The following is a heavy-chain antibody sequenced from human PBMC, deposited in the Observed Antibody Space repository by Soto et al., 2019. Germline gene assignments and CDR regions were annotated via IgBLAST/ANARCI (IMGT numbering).Heavy chain of an antibody. V-gene: IGHV3-15*01. CDR2: IKSKTDGGTT. CDR1: GFTFSNAW. Sequence: GGSLRLSCAASGFTFSNAWMSWVRQAPGKGLEWVGRIKSKTDGGTTDYAAPVKGRFTISRDDSKNTLYLQMNSLKTEDTAVYYCTTLSPASYSSGWTPTYYYYYYMDVWGKGTTVTVSS. J-gene: IGHJ6*03. D-gene: IGHD6-19*01. CDR3: TTLSPASYSSGWTPTYYYYYYMDV.